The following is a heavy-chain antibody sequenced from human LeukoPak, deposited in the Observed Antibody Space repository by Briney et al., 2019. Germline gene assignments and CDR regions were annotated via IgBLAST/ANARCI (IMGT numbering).Heavy chain of an antibody. D-gene: IGHD2-21*01. V-gene: IGHV4-59*01. CDR2: IYYSGST. J-gene: IGHJ4*02. CDR1: GGSISSYY. Sequence: PSETLSLTCTVSGGSISSYYWSWIRQPPGKGLEWIGYIYYSGSTNYNPSLKSRVTISVDTSKHQFSLKLSSVTAADTAVYYCARGIVGPYYFDYWGQGTLVTVSS. CDR3: ARGIVGPYYFDY.